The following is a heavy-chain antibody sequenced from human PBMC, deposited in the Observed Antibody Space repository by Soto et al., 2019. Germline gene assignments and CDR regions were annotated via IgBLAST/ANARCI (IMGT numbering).Heavy chain of an antibody. V-gene: IGHV4-59*01. J-gene: IGHJ5*02. CDR3: ARVIGEGWFDP. Sequence: PSETLSLTCTVSGGSISSYYCSWIRQPPGKGLEWIGYIYYSGSTKYNPSLKSRVTISVDTSKNQFSLKLSSVTAADTAVYYCARVIGEGWFDPVGHGTLV. CDR1: GGSISSYY. D-gene: IGHD3-10*01. CDR2: IYYSGST.